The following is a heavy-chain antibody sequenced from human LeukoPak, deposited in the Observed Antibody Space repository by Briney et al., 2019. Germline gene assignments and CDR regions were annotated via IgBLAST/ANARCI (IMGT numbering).Heavy chain of an antibody. CDR3: ARGYIGFGARGGSDY. CDR2: INTDGSST. CDR1: GFTFSTYW. Sequence: GGSLRLSCAASGFTFSTYWMHWVRQAPGEGLVWVSRINTDGSSTTYADSVKGRFTISRDDAKNTVYLQMNSLRAEDTAVYYCARGYIGFGARGGSDYWGQGTLVTVSS. D-gene: IGHD3-10*01. V-gene: IGHV3-74*01. J-gene: IGHJ4*02.